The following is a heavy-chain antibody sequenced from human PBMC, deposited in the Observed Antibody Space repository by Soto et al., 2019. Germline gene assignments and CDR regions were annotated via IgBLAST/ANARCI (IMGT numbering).Heavy chain of an antibody. D-gene: IGHD6-6*01. CDR3: ARDHSSSSLSLSTEEPNDY. Sequence: GASVKVSCKASGYTFTSYGISWVRQAPGQGVEWMGWISAHNGNTIYAQKLQGRVTITADESTSTAYMELSSLRSEDTAVYYCARDHSSSSLSLSTEEPNDYWGQGTLVTVS. CDR1: GYTFTSYG. V-gene: IGHV1-18*01. J-gene: IGHJ4*02. CDR2: ISAHNGNT.